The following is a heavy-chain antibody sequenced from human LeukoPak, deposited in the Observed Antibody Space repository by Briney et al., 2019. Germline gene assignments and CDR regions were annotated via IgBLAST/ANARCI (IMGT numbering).Heavy chain of an antibody. J-gene: IGHJ6*02. V-gene: IGHV1-46*01. Sequence: ASVKVSCKASGYTFTSYYMHWVRQAPGQGLEWMGIINPSGGSTSYAQKFQDRVTMTRDTSTGTVYMELSSLRSEDTAVYYCARTPYYYGSGSPYYYYGMDVWGQGTTVTVSS. CDR3: ARTPYYYGSGSPYYYYGMDV. CDR2: INPSGGST. D-gene: IGHD3-10*01. CDR1: GYTFTSYY.